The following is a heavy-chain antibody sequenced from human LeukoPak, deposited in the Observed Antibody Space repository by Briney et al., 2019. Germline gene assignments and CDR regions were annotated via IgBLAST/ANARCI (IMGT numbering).Heavy chain of an antibody. Sequence: PGGSLRLSCAASGFTFSSYAMTWVRQAPGKGLEWVSTISGSDGSTYYADSVKGRFTISRDNSKNTLYLQMNSLRAEDTAVYYCAKSKVVAATMGGFDYWGQGTLVTVSS. CDR2: ISGSDGST. CDR3: AKSKVVAATMGGFDY. D-gene: IGHD2-15*01. J-gene: IGHJ4*02. V-gene: IGHV3-23*01. CDR1: GFTFSSYA.